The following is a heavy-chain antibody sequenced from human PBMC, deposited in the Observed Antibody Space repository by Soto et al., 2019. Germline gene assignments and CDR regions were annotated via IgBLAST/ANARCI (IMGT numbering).Heavy chain of an antibody. V-gene: IGHV1-2*04. J-gene: IGHJ4*02. CDR2: INPNSGGT. Sequence: QVQLVQSGAEVKKPGASVKVSCKASGYTFTGYYMHWVRQAPGQGLEWMGWINPNSGGTNYAQKFQGWVTMTRDTSISTAYMELSRLRSDDTAVYYCARGHYYDSSGYTLFDYWGQGTLVTVSS. CDR3: ARGHYYDSSGYTLFDY. CDR1: GYTFTGYY. D-gene: IGHD3-22*01.